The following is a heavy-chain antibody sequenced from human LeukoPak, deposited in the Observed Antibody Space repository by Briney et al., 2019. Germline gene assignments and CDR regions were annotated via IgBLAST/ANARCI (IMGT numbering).Heavy chain of an antibody. CDR3: ARYSGYDPYFDY. CDR2: ISSSGSTI. V-gene: IGHV3-48*03. J-gene: IGHJ4*02. D-gene: IGHD5-12*01. Sequence: GGSLRLSCAASGFTFSSYAMNWVRQAPGKGLEWVSYISSSGSTIYYADSVKGRFTISRDNAKNSLYLQMNSLRAEDTAVYYCARYSGYDPYFDYWGQGTLVTVSS. CDR1: GFTFSSYA.